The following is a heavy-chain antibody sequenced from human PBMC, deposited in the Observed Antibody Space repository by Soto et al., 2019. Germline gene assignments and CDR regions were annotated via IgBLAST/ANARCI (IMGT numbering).Heavy chain of an antibody. CDR1: GFTFSSYA. CDR3: AKDYWYGSGSCLFDY. D-gene: IGHD3-10*01. V-gene: IGHV3-23*01. CDR2: ISGSGGST. Sequence: EVQLLESGGGLVQPGGSLRLSCAASGFTFSSYAMSWVRQAPGKGLEWVSAISGSGGSTYYADSVKGRFTISRDNSKNTRYLQMNSLRAEDTAVYYCAKDYWYGSGSCLFDYWGQGTLVTVSS. J-gene: IGHJ4*02.